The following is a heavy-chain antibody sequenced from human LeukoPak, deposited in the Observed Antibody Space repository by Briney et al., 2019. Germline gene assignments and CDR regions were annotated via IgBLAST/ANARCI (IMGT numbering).Heavy chain of an antibody. D-gene: IGHD6-13*01. Sequence: SETLSLTCTVSGYSISSGYYWSWIRQPPGKGLEWIGYIYYSGSTNYNPSLKSRVTISVDTSKNQFSLKLSSVTAADTAVYYCARDPGGGYSSSWYGDYYYYMDVWGKGTTVTVSS. CDR1: GYSISSGYY. J-gene: IGHJ6*03. V-gene: IGHV4-61*01. CDR2: IYYSGST. CDR3: ARDPGGGYSSSWYGDYYYYMDV.